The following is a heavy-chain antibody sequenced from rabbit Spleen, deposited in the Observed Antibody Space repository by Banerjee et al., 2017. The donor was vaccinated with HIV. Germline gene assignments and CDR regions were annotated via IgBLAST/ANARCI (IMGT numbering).Heavy chain of an antibody. CDR3: ARDSSSSFSSYGMDL. CDR1: GFSFIYKCV. CDR2: IDAGSSGFT. Sequence: QEQLEESGGDLVKPEGSLTLTCKASGFSFIYKCVMCWVRQAPGKGLEWIACIDAGSSGFTYFASWAKGRFTCSKTSSTTATLQMTRLTVADTATYFCARDSSSSFSSYGMDLWGPGTLVTVS. V-gene: IGHV1S45*01. D-gene: IGHD1-1*01. J-gene: IGHJ6*01.